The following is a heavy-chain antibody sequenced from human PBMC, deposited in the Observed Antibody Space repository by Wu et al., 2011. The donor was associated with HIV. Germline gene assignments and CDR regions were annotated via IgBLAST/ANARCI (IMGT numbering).Heavy chain of an antibody. D-gene: IGHD2-21*01. V-gene: IGHV1-18*01. CDR3: ARARGFTYCGGDCYPGPFDY. Sequence: QVQLVQSGAEVKKPGASVKVSCKASGYTFTSYGISWVRQAPGQGLEWMGWISAYNGDTNYAQKLQGRVTMTTDTSTSTAYMELRSLRSDDTAVYYCARARGFTYCGGDCYPGPFDYWGQGTLVTVSS. CDR2: ISAYNGDT. CDR1: GYTFTSYG. J-gene: IGHJ4*02.